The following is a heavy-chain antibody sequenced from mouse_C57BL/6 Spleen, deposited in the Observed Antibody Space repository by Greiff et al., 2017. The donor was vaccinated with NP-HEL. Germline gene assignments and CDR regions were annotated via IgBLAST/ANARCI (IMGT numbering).Heavy chain of an antibody. D-gene: IGHD2-12*01. V-gene: IGHV5-4*03. J-gene: IGHJ2*01. CDR2: ISDGGSYT. Sequence: EVKLVESGGGLVKPGGSLKLSCAASGFTFSSYAMSWVRQTPEKRLEWVATISDGGSYTYYPDNVKGRFTISRDNAKNNLYLQMSHLKSEDTAMYYCARVYRGDFDYWGKGTTLTVSS. CDR3: ARVYRGDFDY. CDR1: GFTFSSYA.